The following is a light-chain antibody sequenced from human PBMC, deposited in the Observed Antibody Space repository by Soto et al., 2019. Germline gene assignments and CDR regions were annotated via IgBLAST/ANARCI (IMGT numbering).Light chain of an antibody. CDR2: AAS. CDR1: QSISNY. CDR3: QQSFSPLWT. J-gene: IGKJ1*01. Sequence: DIQMTQSPSSLSASVGDRVTITCRASQSISNYLNWYQQKPGKAPKLLIYAASSMQSGVPSRFSGSGSETDFTLTISSLQHDDSATYYWQQSFSPLWTFGEGTKVEV. V-gene: IGKV1-39*01.